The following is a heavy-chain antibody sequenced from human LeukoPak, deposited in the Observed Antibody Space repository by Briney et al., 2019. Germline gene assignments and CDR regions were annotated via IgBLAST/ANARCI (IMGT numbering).Heavy chain of an antibody. D-gene: IGHD2-15*01. CDR3: ARDTRARYLDP. CDR1: GFTFRNHG. J-gene: IGHJ2*01. V-gene: IGHV3-33*01. CDR2: IWYDGSNQ. Sequence: GGSLRLSCAASGFTFRNHGMHWVRQAPGKGLEWVAIIWYDGSNQYYADSVKGRFTISRDNSKNTQFLQMNSLRAEDTAVYYCARDTRARYLDPWGRGTLVTVSS.